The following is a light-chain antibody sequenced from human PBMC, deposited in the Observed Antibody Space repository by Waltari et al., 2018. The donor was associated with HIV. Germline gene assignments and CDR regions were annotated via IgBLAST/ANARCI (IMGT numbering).Light chain of an antibody. V-gene: IGLV2-11*01. Sequence: SALTQPRSVSGSPGQSVTISCTGTSSDVGGYTYVSWYQQNPGKAPKFIIYDVTKRPSGVPDRFSGSKSGNTASLTISGLQAEDEADYYCCSYAGNYPVLFGGGTKLTVL. CDR3: CSYAGNYPVL. J-gene: IGLJ3*02. CDR1: SSDVGGYTY. CDR2: DVT.